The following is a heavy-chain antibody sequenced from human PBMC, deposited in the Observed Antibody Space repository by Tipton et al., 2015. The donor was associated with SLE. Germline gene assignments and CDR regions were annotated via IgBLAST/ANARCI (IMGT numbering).Heavy chain of an antibody. D-gene: IGHD6-13*01. J-gene: IGHJ4*02. V-gene: IGHV4-59*11. Sequence: TLSLTCTVSGGSISGHYLSWIRQPPGKGLEWIGYIYYSGSTNYNPSLKSRVTISVDTSKNQFSLKLSSVTAADTAVYYCARDGRITAAIDYWGQGTLVTVSS. CDR3: ARDGRITAAIDY. CDR1: GGSISGHY. CDR2: IYYSGST.